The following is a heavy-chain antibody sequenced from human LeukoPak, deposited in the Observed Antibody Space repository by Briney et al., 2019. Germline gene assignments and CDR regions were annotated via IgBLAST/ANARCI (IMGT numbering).Heavy chain of an antibody. CDR2: INHSGST. CDR1: GYSISSGYY. V-gene: IGHV4-38-2*02. J-gene: IGHJ4*02. D-gene: IGHD3-22*01. Sequence: PSETLSLTCTVSGYSISSGYYWGWIRQPPGKGLEWIGEINHSGSTNYNPSLKSRVTISVDTSKNQFSLKLSSVTAADTAVYYCARPETYYYDSSGYYFGYWGQGTLVTVSS. CDR3: ARPETYYYDSSGYYFGY.